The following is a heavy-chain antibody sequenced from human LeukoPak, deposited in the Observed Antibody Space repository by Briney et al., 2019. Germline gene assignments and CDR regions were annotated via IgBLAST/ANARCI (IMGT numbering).Heavy chain of an antibody. Sequence: SETLSLTCTVSGGSISSYYWGWIRQPPGKGPEWIGYIYYTGSTNYNPSLKSRVTISVDTSKNQFSLNLISVTAADTAVYYCARHSYDGGPYDYWGQGTLVTVSS. J-gene: IGHJ4*02. D-gene: IGHD3-16*01. V-gene: IGHV4-59*08. CDR2: IYYTGST. CDR3: ARHSYDGGPYDY. CDR1: GGSISSYY.